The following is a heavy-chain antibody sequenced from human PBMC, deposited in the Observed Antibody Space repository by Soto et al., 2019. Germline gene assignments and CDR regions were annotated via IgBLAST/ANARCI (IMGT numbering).Heavy chain of an antibody. J-gene: IGHJ6*02. Sequence: SLRHLYSATAFTFSSYGVSWVPQIPGKGLEWVSVISGSGGSTYYVDSVKGRFTMSRDNSKNTMYLQMNSLRAEDTVVYYGAKGNKYCCSGMEVWGQGTTVTVSS. V-gene: IGHV3-23*01. D-gene: IGHD2-21*02. CDR1: AFTFSSYG. CDR2: ISGSGGST. CDR3: AKGNKYCCSGMEV.